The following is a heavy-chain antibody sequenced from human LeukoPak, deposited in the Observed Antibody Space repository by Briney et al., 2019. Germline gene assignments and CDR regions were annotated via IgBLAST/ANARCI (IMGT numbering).Heavy chain of an antibody. D-gene: IGHD3-22*01. CDR3: ARLKYYDSTGYSPGYYMDV. V-gene: IGHV4-4*07. J-gene: IGHJ6*03. Sequence: SETLSLTCSVAGGSIINYYWSWIRQSAGTGLEWVCRIYITGSTTYNPSLQSRLSMSADTSKNQFSLRLRSVSAADTAVYYCARLKYYDSTGYSPGYYMDVWGKGITVTVSS. CDR1: GGSIINYY. CDR2: IYITGST.